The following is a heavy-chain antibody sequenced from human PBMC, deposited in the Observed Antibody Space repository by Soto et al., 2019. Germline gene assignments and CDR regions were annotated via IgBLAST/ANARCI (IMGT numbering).Heavy chain of an antibody. Sequence: SETLSLTCAVSGYPISSGYYWGWIRQPPGKGLEWIGIIHHSGSTYYNPSLRSRITISVDTSKNQFSLKMPSVTADDTAVYYCASSSGYVPGGYWGQGILVTVSS. CDR3: ASSSGYVPGGY. CDR1: GYPISSGYY. J-gene: IGHJ4*02. D-gene: IGHD5-12*01. V-gene: IGHV4-38-2*01. CDR2: IHHSGST.